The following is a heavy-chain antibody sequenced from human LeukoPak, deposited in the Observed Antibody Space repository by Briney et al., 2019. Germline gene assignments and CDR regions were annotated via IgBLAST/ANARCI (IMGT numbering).Heavy chain of an antibody. V-gene: IGHV3-9*01. CDR3: AKDSYYDSSGLPDY. D-gene: IGHD3-22*01. CDR1: GFTFDDYA. Sequence: PGRSLRLSCAASGFTFDDYAMHWVRQAPGKGLEWVSGTSWNSGSIGYADSVKGRFTISRDNAKNSLYLQMNSLRAEDTALYYCAKDSYYDSSGLPDYWGQGTLVTVSS. J-gene: IGHJ4*02. CDR2: TSWNSGSI.